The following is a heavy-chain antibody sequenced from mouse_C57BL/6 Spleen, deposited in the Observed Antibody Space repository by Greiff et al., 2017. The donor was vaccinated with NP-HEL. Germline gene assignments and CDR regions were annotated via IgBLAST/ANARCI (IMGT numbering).Heavy chain of an antibody. D-gene: IGHD1-1*01. J-gene: IGHJ1*03. CDR1: GYTFTSYG. CDR3: ASPSYYYGSSPPWYFDV. CDR2: VYPRSGNT. Sequence: QVQLQESGAELARPGASVKLSCKASGYTFTSYGISWVKQRPGQGLEWIGEVYPRSGNTYYNEKFKGKATLTADKSSSTAYMELRSLTSEDSAVYFCASPSYYYGSSPPWYFDVWGTGTTVTVSS. V-gene: IGHV1-81*01.